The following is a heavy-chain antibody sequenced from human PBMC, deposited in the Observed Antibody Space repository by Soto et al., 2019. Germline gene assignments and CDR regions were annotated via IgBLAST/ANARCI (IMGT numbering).Heavy chain of an antibody. J-gene: IGHJ3*02. D-gene: IGHD2-15*01. CDR3: AREYGGNRPDGAFDI. CDR2: IIPIFGTA. CDR1: GGTFSSYA. Sequence: SVKVSWKASGGTFSSYAISWVRQAPGQGLEWMGGIIPIFGTANYAQKFQGRVTITADESTSIAYMELSSLRSEDTAVYYCAREYGGNRPDGAFDIWGQGTMVTVSS. V-gene: IGHV1-69*13.